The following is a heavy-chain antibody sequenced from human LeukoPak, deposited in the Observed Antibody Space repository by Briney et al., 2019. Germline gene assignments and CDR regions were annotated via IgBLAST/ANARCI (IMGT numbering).Heavy chain of an antibody. CDR1: GFTFSSYA. CDR3: AKPKGAYYYYYYMDV. Sequence: GSLRLSCAASGFTFSSYAMSWVRQAPGKGLERVSAISGSGGSTYYADSVKGRFTISRDNSKNTLYLQMNSLRAEDTAVYYCAKPKGAYYYYYYMDVWGKGTTVTVSS. V-gene: IGHV3-23*01. J-gene: IGHJ6*03. CDR2: ISGSGGST.